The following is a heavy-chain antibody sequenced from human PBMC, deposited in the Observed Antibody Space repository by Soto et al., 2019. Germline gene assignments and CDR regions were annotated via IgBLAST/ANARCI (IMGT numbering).Heavy chain of an antibody. V-gene: IGHV1-2*04. CDR2: INPNSGGT. D-gene: IGHD5-12*01. CDR1: GYTFTGYY. Sequence: ASVKVSCKASGYTFTGYYMHWVRQAPGQGLEWMGWINPNSGGTNYAQKFQGWVTMTRDTSISTAYMELSRLRSDDTAVYYCARWGIVATIGGYYYGMDVWGQGTTVTVSS. J-gene: IGHJ6*02. CDR3: ARWGIVATIGGYYYGMDV.